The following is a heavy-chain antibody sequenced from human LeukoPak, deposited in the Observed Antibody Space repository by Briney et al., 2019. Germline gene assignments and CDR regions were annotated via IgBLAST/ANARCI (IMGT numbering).Heavy chain of an antibody. Sequence: PSETLSLTCTVSGGSINSDSYYWGWIRQPPGKGLEWIASIYYSGNTYYNPSLKGRVTISVDTSKNQFSLKLNSVTAADTALYYCAGRNMGAPGNWFDPWGQGTLVTVSS. CDR3: AGRNMGAPGNWFDP. CDR2: IYYSGNT. CDR1: GGSINSDSYY. D-gene: IGHD1-26*01. J-gene: IGHJ5*02. V-gene: IGHV4-39*01.